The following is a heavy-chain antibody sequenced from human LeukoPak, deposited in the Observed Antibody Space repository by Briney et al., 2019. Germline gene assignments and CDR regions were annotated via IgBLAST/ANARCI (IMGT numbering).Heavy chain of an antibody. CDR1: GYTFTGYY. V-gene: IGHV1-2*02. D-gene: IGHD3-9*01. Sequence: AASVKVSCKASGYTFTGYYMHWVRQAPGQGLEWMGWINPNSGGTNYAQKFQGRVTMTRDTSISTAYMELSRLRSDDTAVYYCARGRPYYDILTGSDPFDIWGQGTMVTVSS. CDR3: ARGRPYYDILTGSDPFDI. CDR2: INPNSGGT. J-gene: IGHJ3*02.